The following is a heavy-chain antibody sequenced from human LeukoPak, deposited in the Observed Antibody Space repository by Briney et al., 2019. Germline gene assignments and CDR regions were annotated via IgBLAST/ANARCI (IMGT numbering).Heavy chain of an antibody. D-gene: IGHD1-14*01. CDR1: GFTFSSHG. J-gene: IGHJ4*02. Sequence: PGRCLRLSCAASGFTFSSHGMHWVRQAPGKGLEWVAVIWYDGSNKYYADSVKGRFTISRDNSKNTLYLQMNSLRAEDTAVYYCAREETGNPGGYWGQGTLVTVSS. CDR2: IWYDGSNK. CDR3: AREETGNPGGY. V-gene: IGHV3-33*01.